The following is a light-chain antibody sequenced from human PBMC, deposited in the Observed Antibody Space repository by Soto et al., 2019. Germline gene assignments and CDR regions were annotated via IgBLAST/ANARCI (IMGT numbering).Light chain of an antibody. V-gene: IGKV1-27*01. Sequence: DIQMTQSPSSLSASIGDRVTITCRVSQGIGSSLAWHQQKPGKAPSLLIYDASTLQSGVPSRFSGSGSGTDFTLTISSLQPEDVATYYCQKYKSAPYTFGPGTKVDIK. CDR3: QKYKSAPYT. J-gene: IGKJ3*01. CDR1: QGIGSS. CDR2: DAS.